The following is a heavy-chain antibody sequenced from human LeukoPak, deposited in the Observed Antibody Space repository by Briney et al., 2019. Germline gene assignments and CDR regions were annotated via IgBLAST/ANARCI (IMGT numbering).Heavy chain of an antibody. CDR3: MGADYGGH. CDR1: GASIISNNW. CDR2: IWHSGTT. V-gene: IGHV4-4*02. J-gene: IGHJ4*02. D-gene: IGHD4-17*01. Sequence: PSGTLSLTCAVSGASIISNNWWSWVRQPSGQGLEWIGEIWHSGTTNYNPSLKSRVTISVDNSKNQFSLKLNSVTAADTAVYYCMGADYGGHWGQGTLVTVSS.